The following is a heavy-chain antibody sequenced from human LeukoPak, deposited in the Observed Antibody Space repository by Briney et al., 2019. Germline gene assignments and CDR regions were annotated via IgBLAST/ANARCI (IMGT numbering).Heavy chain of an antibody. J-gene: IGHJ6*02. CDR1: GYTFTSYY. Sequence: ASVKVSCKASGYTFTSYYMHWVRQAPGQGLEWMGIINPSGGSTSYAQKFQGRVTMTRDTSTSTVYMELSSLRSEDTAVYYCARYPYGSGSYLYYYYYGMDVWGQGTTVTVSS. D-gene: IGHD3-10*01. CDR2: INPSGGST. CDR3: ARYPYGSGSYLYYYYYGMDV. V-gene: IGHV1-46*01.